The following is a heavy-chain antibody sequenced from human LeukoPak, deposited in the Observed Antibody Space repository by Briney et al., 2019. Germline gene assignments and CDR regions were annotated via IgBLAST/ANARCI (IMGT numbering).Heavy chain of an antibody. CDR1: GFTFTNFE. CDR3: ARESDFGDFDS. Sequence: QSGGSLRLSCAASGFTFTNFEMNWVRQAPGKGLEWIAYINKIANTIYYADSVKGRFTISRDNAKNSLFPHMNSLRADDTALYYCARESDFGDFDSWGQGTLVTVSS. J-gene: IGHJ4*02. V-gene: IGHV3-48*03. CDR2: INKIANTI. D-gene: IGHD4-17*01.